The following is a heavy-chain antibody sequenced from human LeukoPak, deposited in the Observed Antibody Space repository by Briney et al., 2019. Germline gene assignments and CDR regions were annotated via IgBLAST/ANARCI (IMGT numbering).Heavy chain of an antibody. V-gene: IGHV3-23*01. CDR1: GFIFRNYD. Sequence: GGSLRLSCAASGFIFRNYDMSWVRQAAGKGLEWVSTISDSGGTTYYADSVKGRFTISRDNPKNTLCLQMNSLRAEDTAVYYCAKEATYSTNYWGQGTLVAVSS. J-gene: IGHJ4*02. D-gene: IGHD2-2*01. CDR2: ISDSGGTT. CDR3: AKEATYSTNY.